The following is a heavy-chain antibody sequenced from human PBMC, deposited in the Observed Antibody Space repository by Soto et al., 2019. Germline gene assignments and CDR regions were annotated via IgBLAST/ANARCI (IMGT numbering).Heavy chain of an antibody. J-gene: IGHJ1*01. Sequence: QITLKESGPTLVKPTQTLTLTCTFSGFSFSTSGMGVGWIRQPPGKALEWLALIYWDDDKRYSPSLKSRLTVTKDTSRNQVVLTMTNMDPVDTATYYCAHSPPPTVTTSAEFFQHWGQGPLVTVSS. CDR1: GFSFSTSGMG. V-gene: IGHV2-5*02. CDR3: AHSPPPTVTTSAEFFQH. CDR2: IYWDDDK. D-gene: IGHD4-17*01.